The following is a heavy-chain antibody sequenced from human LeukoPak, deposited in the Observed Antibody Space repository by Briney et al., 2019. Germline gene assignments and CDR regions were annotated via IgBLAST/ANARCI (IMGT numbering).Heavy chain of an antibody. CDR1: GGSFSGYY. J-gene: IGHJ4*02. D-gene: IGHD4-23*01. Sequence: SETLSLTCAVYGGSFSGYYWSWIRQPPGKGLEWIGEINHSGSTNYNPSLKSRVTISADTSKNQFSLKLSSVTAADTAVYYCARGRWFQLFDYWGQGTLVTVSS. V-gene: IGHV4-34*01. CDR2: INHSGST. CDR3: ARGRWFQLFDY.